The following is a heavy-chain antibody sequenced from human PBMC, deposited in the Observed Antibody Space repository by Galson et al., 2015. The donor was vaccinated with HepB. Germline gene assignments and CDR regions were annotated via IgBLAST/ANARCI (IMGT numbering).Heavy chain of an antibody. V-gene: IGHV3-30-3*01. Sequence: SLRLSCAASGFTFSSYAMHWVRQAPGKGLEWVAVISYDGSNKYYADSVKGRFTISRDNSKNTLYLQMNSLRAEDTAVYYCARSRRNGRCFDYWGQGTLVTVSS. CDR3: ARSRRNGRCFDY. CDR2: ISYDGSNK. CDR1: GFTFSSYA. J-gene: IGHJ4*02. D-gene: IGHD1-1*01.